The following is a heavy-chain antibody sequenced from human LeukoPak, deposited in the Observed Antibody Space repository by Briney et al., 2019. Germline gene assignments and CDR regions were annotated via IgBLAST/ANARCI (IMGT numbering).Heavy chain of an antibody. CDR3: ARGTSSSSWRDYFDY. CDR1: GFTFDDYA. V-gene: IGHV3-9*01. Sequence: GRSLRLSCAASGFTFDDYAMHWVRQAPGKGLEWVSGISWNSGSIGYADSVKGRFTISRDNAKNSLYLQMNSLRAEDTALYYCARGTSSSSWRDYFDYWGQGTLVTVSS. D-gene: IGHD6-13*01. CDR2: ISWNSGSI. J-gene: IGHJ4*02.